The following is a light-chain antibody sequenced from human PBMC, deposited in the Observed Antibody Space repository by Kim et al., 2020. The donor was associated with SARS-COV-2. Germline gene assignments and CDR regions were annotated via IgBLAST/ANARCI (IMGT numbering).Light chain of an antibody. CDR1: SSNIGAGYD. J-gene: IGLJ3*02. V-gene: IGLV1-40*01. CDR2: NN. CDR3: QSYDTNLNSWV. Sequence: GQMVRISCTGSSSNIGAGYDVYSYQQLPGKAPKLLMYNNKRPSGVPDRFSASKSGTSPSLAITGLQAEDEADYYCQSYDTNLNSWVFGGGTQLTVL.